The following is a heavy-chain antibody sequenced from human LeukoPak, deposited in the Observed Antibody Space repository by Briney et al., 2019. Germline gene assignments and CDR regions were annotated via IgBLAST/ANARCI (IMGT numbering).Heavy chain of an antibody. CDR2: MNRNSGNT. CDR3: ARGKTGTTNSYYYYMDV. J-gene: IGHJ6*03. D-gene: IGHD1-1*01. CDR1: GYTFTNYD. Sequence: ASVKVSCKASGYTFTNYDINWVRQATGQGLEWMGWMNRNSGNTGYAQKFQGRVTITRNISISTAYMEVSSLRSEDTAVYYCARGKTGTTNSYYYYMDVWGKGTTVTISS. V-gene: IGHV1-8*03.